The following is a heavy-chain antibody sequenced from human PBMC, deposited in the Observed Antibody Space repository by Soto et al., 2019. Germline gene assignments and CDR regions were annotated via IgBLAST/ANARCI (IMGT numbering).Heavy chain of an antibody. J-gene: IGHJ3*02. CDR2: ISNSGGST. V-gene: IGHV3-23*01. CDR1: GFTFSTYS. CDR3: AKDWTSI. D-gene: IGHD3-3*01. Sequence: GGSLRLSCAASGFTFSTYSMTWLRQAPGKGLEWVSTISNSGGSTYYIDSVKGRFTISRDNSKNTLYLQMNSLRVEDTAAYYCAKDWTSIWGQGTMVTV.